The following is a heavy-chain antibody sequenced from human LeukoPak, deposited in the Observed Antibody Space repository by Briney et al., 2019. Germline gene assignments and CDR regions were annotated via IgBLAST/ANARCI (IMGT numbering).Heavy chain of an antibody. V-gene: IGHV3-13*01. CDR1: GFTFSSYD. CDR3: ARGPYGSGSYYNRNWFDP. CDR2: IGIAGDT. J-gene: IGHJ5*02. Sequence: GGSLRLSCAASGFTFSSYDMHWVRQATGKGLEWVSGIGIAGDTYYRGSVKGRFTISRDNAKNSLYLQMNSLRAEDTAVYYCARGPYGSGSYYNRNWFDPWGQGTLVTVSS. D-gene: IGHD3-10*01.